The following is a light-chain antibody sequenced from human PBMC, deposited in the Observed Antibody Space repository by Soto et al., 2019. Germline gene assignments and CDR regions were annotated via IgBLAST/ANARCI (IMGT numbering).Light chain of an antibody. V-gene: IGKV1-12*01. CDR2: AAS. Sequence: TQSPSSVSASVGDRVTITCRASQGITKWLAWYQQKPGKAPKLLIYAASTLQSGVPSRFSGSGSGTGFTLTISSLQPEDFATYYCQQADSFPLTFGGGTVVEMK. J-gene: IGKJ4*01. CDR3: QQADSFPLT. CDR1: QGITKW.